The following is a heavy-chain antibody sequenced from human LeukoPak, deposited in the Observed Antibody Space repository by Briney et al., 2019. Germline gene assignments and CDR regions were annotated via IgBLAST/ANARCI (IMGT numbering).Heavy chain of an antibody. CDR1: GGSFSGYY. J-gene: IGHJ4*02. D-gene: IGHD2-15*01. V-gene: IGHV4-34*01. CDR3: ASSRYCSGGSCPFDY. CDR2: INHSGST. Sequence: SETLSLTCAVYGGSFSGYYWSWIRQPPGKGLEWIGEINHSGSTNYNPSLKSRVTISVDTSKNQFSLKLSSVTAADTAVYYCASSRYCSGGSCPFDYWDQGTLVTVSS.